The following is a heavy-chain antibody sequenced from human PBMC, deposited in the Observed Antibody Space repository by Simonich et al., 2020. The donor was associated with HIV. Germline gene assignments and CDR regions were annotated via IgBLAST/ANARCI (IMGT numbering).Heavy chain of an antibody. CDR2: LYPNKGGT. V-gene: IGHV1-2*02. CDR3: ARTLAARPFFDY. D-gene: IGHD6-6*01. CDR1: GYTLTGFY. Sequence: QVQLVQSGTEGKKPGASVKVSCKASGYTLTGFYLTWVRQAPGQGLEWRGWLYPNKGGTNYAQKFLGRVTMTRDTSISTAYMELSRLRSDDTAIYFCARTLAARPFFDYWGQGTLVTVSS. J-gene: IGHJ4*02.